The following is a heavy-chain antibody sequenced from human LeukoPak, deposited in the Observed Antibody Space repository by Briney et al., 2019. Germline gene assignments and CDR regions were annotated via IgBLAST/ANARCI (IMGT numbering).Heavy chain of an antibody. J-gene: IGHJ4*02. CDR3: ARHADIIAAAPFDY. Sequence: SETLSLTCTVSGGSISSYYWSWIRQPPGKGLEWIGYIYYSGGTNYNPYLKSRVTTSVDTSKNQFSLKLSSVTAADTAVYYCARHADIIAAAPFDYWGQGTLVTVSS. V-gene: IGHV4-59*08. CDR1: GGSISSYY. D-gene: IGHD6-13*01. CDR2: IYYSGGT.